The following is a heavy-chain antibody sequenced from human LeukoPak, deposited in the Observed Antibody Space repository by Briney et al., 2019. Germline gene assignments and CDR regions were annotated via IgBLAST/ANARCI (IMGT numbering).Heavy chain of an antibody. CDR3: ARRYSSSSGDYFDY. V-gene: IGHV1-69*05. J-gene: IGHJ4*02. CDR2: IIPIFGTA. Sequence: SVKVSCKASGGTFSSYAISWVRQAPGRGLEWMGGIIPIFGTANYAQKFQGRVTITTDESTSTAYMELSSLRSEDTAVYYCARRYSSSSGDYFDYWGQGTLVTVSS. D-gene: IGHD6-6*01. CDR1: GGTFSSYA.